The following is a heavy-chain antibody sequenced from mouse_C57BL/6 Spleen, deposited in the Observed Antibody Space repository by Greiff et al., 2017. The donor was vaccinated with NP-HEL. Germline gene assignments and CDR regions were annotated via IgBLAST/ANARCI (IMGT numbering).Heavy chain of an antibody. CDR2: INPSNGGT. J-gene: IGHJ1*03. D-gene: IGHD2-2*01. CDR1: GYTFTSYW. Sequence: QVHVKQPGTELVKPGASVKLSCKASGYTFTSYWMHWVKQRPGQGLEWIGNINPSNGGTNYNEKFKSKATLTVDKSSSTAYMQLSSLTSEDSAVYYCAREAYGYDEGYFDVWGTGTTVTVSS. V-gene: IGHV1-53*01. CDR3: AREAYGYDEGYFDV.